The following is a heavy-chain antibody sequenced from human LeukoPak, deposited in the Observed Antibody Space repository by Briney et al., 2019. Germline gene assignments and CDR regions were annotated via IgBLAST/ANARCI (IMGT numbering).Heavy chain of an antibody. Sequence: PGGSLRLSCAASGFSFSSYAMTWVRQAPGKGLEWVSAISAGGGSTYYADSVKGRFTISRDNSKNTLYLQMNSLRAEDTAVYYCAKDRANGWEPFDYWGQGTLVTVSS. D-gene: IGHD1-26*01. CDR2: ISAGGGST. J-gene: IGHJ4*02. CDR1: GFSFSSYA. CDR3: AKDRANGWEPFDY. V-gene: IGHV3-23*01.